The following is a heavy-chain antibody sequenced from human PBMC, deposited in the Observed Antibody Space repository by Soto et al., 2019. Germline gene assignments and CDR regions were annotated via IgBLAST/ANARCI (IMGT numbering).Heavy chain of an antibody. CDR3: ARNRKATYYDILTGPRDAFDI. J-gene: IGHJ3*02. Sequence: ASVKVSCKASGYTFTGYYMHWVRQAPGQGLEWMGWINPNSGGTNYAQKIQGWDTMTRDTSISTAYMELSRLRSDDTAVYYCARNRKATYYDILTGPRDAFDIWGQGTMVTVSS. V-gene: IGHV1-2*04. D-gene: IGHD3-9*01. CDR2: INPNSGGT. CDR1: GYTFTGYY.